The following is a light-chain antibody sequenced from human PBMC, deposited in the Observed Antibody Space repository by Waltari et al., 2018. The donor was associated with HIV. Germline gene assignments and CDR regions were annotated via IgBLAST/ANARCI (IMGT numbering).Light chain of an antibody. J-gene: IGKJ2*01. Sequence: QMTQSPSSVAASVADRATITCRESQDISKWLAWYQQKPGKAPTLLIYEASMLQRGVPSRCSGSGSGTDFTLTSNSLQPEDFATYYCQRSDSFPRAFGQGTKVEIK. CDR1: QDISKW. V-gene: IGKV1-12*01. CDR3: QRSDSFPRA. CDR2: EAS.